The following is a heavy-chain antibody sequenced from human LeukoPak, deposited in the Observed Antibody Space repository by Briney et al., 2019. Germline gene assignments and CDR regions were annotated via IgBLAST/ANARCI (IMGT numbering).Heavy chain of an antibody. CDR2: ISGSGGST. Sequence: GGSLRLSCAASGFTFSSYAMSWVRQAPGKGLEWVSAISGSGGSTYYADSVKGRFTIFRDNSKNTLYLRMNSLRAEDTAVYYCAREIVLMVYAHSDDYWGQGTLVTVSS. D-gene: IGHD2-8*01. J-gene: IGHJ4*02. V-gene: IGHV3-23*01. CDR1: GFTFSSYA. CDR3: AREIVLMVYAHSDDY.